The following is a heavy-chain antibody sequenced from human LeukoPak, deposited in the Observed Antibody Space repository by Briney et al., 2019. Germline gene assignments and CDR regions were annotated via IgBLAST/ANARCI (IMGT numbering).Heavy chain of an antibody. J-gene: IGHJ4*02. CDR1: GFTVSSNY. D-gene: IGHD2-2*02. Sequence: GGSLRLSCAASGFTVSSNYMSWVRQAPGKGLEWVSVIYIGGSTYYADSVKGRFTTSRDISKNTLCLQMNSLRAEDTAMYYCARLGFVVPAVIFDYWGQGTLVTVSS. CDR2: IYIGGST. CDR3: ARLGFVVPAVIFDY. V-gene: IGHV3-53*01.